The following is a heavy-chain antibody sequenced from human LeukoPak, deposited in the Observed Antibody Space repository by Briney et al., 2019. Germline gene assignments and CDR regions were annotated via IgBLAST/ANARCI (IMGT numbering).Heavy chain of an antibody. J-gene: IGHJ4*02. CDR1: GFTFSSHY. D-gene: IGHD3-10*01. Sequence: GGSLRLSCAASGFTFSSHYMSWVRQAPGKGLEWVANIKKDGSEKYYVDSVKGRFTISRDNAKTSLYLQMNSLKTEDTAVYYCTTGRFDGYMDYWGQGTLVTVSS. V-gene: IGHV3-7*03. CDR2: IKKDGSEK. CDR3: TTGRFDGYMDY.